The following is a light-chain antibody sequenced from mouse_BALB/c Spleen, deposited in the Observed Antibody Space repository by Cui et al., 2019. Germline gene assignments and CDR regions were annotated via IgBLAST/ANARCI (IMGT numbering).Light chain of an antibody. CDR3: QQYNSYPLT. CDR2: SAS. V-gene: IGKV6-15*01. CDR1: QNVGSN. J-gene: IGKJ5*01. Sequence: IVMTQSHKFMSTSVGDRVSVTCKASQNVGSNVAWYQQKPWQSPKALIYSASYRYSGVPDRFTGSGSGTDFTLTISNVQSEDLAEYFCQQYNSYPLTFGAGTKLELK.